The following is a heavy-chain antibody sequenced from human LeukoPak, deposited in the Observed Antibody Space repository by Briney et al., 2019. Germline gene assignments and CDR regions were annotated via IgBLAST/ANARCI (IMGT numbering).Heavy chain of an antibody. J-gene: IGHJ6*02. CDR1: GFTFSSYW. D-gene: IGHD6-13*01. V-gene: IGHV3-7*03. CDR2: IKQDGSEK. Sequence: PGGSLRLSCAASGFTFSSYWMSWVRQAPGKGLEWVANIKQDGSEKYYVDSVKGRFTISRDNAKNSLYLQMNSLRAEDTAVYYCARGPLQGAAAGRYYYGMDVWGQGTTVTVSS. CDR3: ARGPLQGAAAGRYYYGMDV.